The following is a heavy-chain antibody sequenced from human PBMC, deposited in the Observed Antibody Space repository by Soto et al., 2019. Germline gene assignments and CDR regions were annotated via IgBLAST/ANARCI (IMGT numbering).Heavy chain of an antibody. J-gene: IGHJ5*02. CDR3: ARDRVVVVPAAIFWFDP. CDR1: GYTFTSYG. V-gene: IGHV1-18*01. CDR2: ISAYNGDT. Sequence: ASVKVSCKASGYTFTSYGISWVRQAPGQGLEWMGWISAYNGDTNYAQKLQGRVTMTTDTSTSTAYMELRSLRSDDTAVYYCARDRVVVVPAAIFWFDPWGQGTLVTVSS. D-gene: IGHD2-2*01.